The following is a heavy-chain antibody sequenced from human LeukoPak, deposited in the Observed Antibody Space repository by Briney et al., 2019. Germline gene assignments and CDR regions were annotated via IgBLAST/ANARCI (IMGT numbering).Heavy chain of an antibody. V-gene: IGHV4-39*07. Sequence: SETLSLTCTFSGGSMSFSSDYWGWIRQPPGKGLEWIGSLYYSGSTYYNPSLKSRVTISVDTSKNQFSLKLSSVTAADTAVYYCARDKATTVTTPGYWGQGTLVTVSS. CDR2: LYYSGST. D-gene: IGHD4-17*01. J-gene: IGHJ4*02. CDR1: GGSMSFSSDY. CDR3: ARDKATTVTTPGY.